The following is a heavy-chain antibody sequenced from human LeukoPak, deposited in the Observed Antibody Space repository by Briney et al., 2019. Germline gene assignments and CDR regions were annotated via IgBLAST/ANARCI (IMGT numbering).Heavy chain of an antibody. CDR1: GFTFSTYG. V-gene: IGHV3-30*02. J-gene: IGHJ5*02. CDR3: ARDASYGRHNWFDP. CDR2: IRYDGGIK. D-gene: IGHD5-18*01. Sequence: PGGSLRLSCAASGFTFSTYGMHWVRQAPGKGLEWVAFIRYDGGIKHYTDSVKGRFTIFRDNAKNSLYLQMNSLRAEDTAVYYCARDASYGRHNWFDPWGQGTLVTVSS.